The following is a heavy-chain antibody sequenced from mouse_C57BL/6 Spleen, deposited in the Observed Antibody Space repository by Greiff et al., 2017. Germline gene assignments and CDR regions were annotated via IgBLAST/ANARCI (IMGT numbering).Heavy chain of an antibody. CDR1: GFNFSSYT. CDR3: ARLLLNFPFAY. J-gene: IGHJ3*01. D-gene: IGHD2-1*01. CDR2: ICGGGGNT. V-gene: IGHV5-9*01. Sequence: EVQLVESGGGLVKPGGSLRLSCAASGFNFSSYTMSWVRQTTEKRLEWVSNICGGGGNTYYPDRVTGRFTISSDHAKNTLYLQMSSLRSEDTSFYYCARLLLNFPFAYWGQGTLVTVSA.